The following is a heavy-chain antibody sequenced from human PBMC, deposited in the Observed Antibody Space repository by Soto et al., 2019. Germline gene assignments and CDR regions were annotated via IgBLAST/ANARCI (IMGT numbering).Heavy chain of an antibody. CDR1: GYTLTELS. Sequence: ASVKVSCKXSGYTLTELSMHWVRQAPGKGLEWMGGFDPEDGETIYAQKFQGRVTMTEDTSTDTAYMELSSLRSEDTAVYYCATVFSIAAAGTYYYGMDVWGQGTTVTVSS. D-gene: IGHD6-13*01. J-gene: IGHJ6*02. V-gene: IGHV1-24*01. CDR3: ATVFSIAAAGTYYYGMDV. CDR2: FDPEDGET.